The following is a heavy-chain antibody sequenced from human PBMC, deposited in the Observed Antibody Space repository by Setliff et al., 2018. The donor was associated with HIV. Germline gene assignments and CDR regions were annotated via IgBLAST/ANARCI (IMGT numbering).Heavy chain of an antibody. Sequence: PGESLKISCKASGYIFTNYWTGWVRQMPGKGLEWIGVIYPGDSAIRYSPSFQGQVSISADTSITTAYLQWSSLKASDTAMYYCARENGDCSGGACYFMLDSWGQGTRVTVSS. J-gene: IGHJ4*02. V-gene: IGHV5-51*01. CDR1: GYIFTNYW. CDR3: ARENGDCSGGACYFMLDS. D-gene: IGHD2-15*01. CDR2: IYPGDSAI.